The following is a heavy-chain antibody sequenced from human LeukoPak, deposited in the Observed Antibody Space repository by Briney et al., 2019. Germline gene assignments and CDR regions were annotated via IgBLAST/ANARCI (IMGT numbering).Heavy chain of an antibody. V-gene: IGHV1-69*05. CDR3: AREEQQLISTYYYYMDV. D-gene: IGHD6-13*01. CDR1: GGTFSSYA. CDR2: IIPIFGTA. Sequence: SVKVSCKASGGTFSSYAISWVRQAPGQGLEWMGRIIPIFGTANYAQKFQGRVTITTDESTSTAYMELSSLRSEDTAVYYCAREEQQLISTYYYYMDVWGKGTTVTVSS. J-gene: IGHJ6*03.